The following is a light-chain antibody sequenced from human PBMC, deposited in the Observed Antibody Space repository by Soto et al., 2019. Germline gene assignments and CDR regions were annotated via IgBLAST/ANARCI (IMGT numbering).Light chain of an antibody. J-gene: IGKJ1*01. CDR1: QGIRNY. CDR3: QHYNSYSEA. V-gene: IGKV1-5*03. CDR2: KAS. Sequence: DIQLTQPPSFLSASVGDRVTLTCRASQGIRNYLAWYQQKPGKAPKLLIYKASTLKSGVPSRFSGSGSGTEFTLTISSLQPDDFATYYCQHYNSYSEAFGQGTKVDI.